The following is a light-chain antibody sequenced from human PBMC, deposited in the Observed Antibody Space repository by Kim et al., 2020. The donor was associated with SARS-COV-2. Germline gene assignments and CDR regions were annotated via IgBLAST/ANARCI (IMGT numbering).Light chain of an antibody. Sequence: VALGDGATLSRRASQSIARDLAWYQQKPGQPPRLLIYDSSTRAPGIPARFRGSGSGTEFTLTINSLQSEDLAVYYCQHYNAWPPWTFGRGTKLEI. CDR3: QHYNAWPPWT. J-gene: IGKJ1*01. V-gene: IGKV3-15*01. CDR2: DSS. CDR1: QSIARD.